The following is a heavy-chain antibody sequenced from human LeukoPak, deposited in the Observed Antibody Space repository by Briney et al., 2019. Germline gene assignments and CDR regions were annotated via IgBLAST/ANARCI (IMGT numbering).Heavy chain of an antibody. CDR2: IYPGDSDT. J-gene: IGHJ4*02. CDR1: GYSFTSYW. CDR3: ARHFNSITMVRGALYYFDY. Sequence: GEALQISCKGSGYSFTSYWIGWGRRMPGKGLEGMGIIYPGDSDTRYSPSFQGQVTISADKSISTAYLQWSSRRASDTAMYYCARHFNSITMVRGALYYFDYWAREPWSPSPQ. D-gene: IGHD3-10*01. V-gene: IGHV5-51*01.